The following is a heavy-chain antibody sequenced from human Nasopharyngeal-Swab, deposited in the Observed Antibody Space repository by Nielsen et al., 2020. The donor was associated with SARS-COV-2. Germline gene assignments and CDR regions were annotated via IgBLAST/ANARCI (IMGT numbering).Heavy chain of an antibody. Sequence: SVKVSCKASGYTFTSYDISWVRQAPGQGLEWVGGIIPIFGTANYAQKFQGRVTITADESTSTAYMELSSLRSEDTAVYYCARDKGIAVHDAFDIWGQGTMVTVSS. CDR2: IIPIFGTA. J-gene: IGHJ3*02. D-gene: IGHD6-19*01. CDR1: GYTFTSYD. V-gene: IGHV1-69*13. CDR3: ARDKGIAVHDAFDI.